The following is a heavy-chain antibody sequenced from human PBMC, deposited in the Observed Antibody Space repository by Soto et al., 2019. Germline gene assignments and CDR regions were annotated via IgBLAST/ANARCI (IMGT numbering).Heavy chain of an antibody. Sequence: QVQLVESGGGVVQPGRSLRLSCAASGFIFSDYGMHWVRQAPDKGLEWVALMSYDGSKEFYGDSVKGRFTISRDNSKNTLYLQMNSLSAEDSAVYYCAKDGRTAAFDYWGQGTLVIVSS. CDR3: AKDGRTAAFDY. J-gene: IGHJ4*02. V-gene: IGHV3-30*18. D-gene: IGHD6-13*01. CDR1: GFIFSDYG. CDR2: MSYDGSKE.